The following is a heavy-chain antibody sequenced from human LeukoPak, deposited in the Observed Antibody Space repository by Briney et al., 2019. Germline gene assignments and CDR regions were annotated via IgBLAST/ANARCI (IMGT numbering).Heavy chain of an antibody. J-gene: IGHJ5*02. V-gene: IGHV4-34*01. CDR1: GGSFSGYY. CDR3: ARRGTTVTIHRTNWFDP. CDR2: INHSGST. D-gene: IGHD4-17*01. Sequence: SETLSLTCAVYGGSFSGYYWSWIRQPPGKGLEWIGEINHSGSTNYNPSLKSRVTISVDTSKNQFSLKLSSVTAADTAVYYCARRGTTVTIHRTNWFDPWGQGTLVTVSS.